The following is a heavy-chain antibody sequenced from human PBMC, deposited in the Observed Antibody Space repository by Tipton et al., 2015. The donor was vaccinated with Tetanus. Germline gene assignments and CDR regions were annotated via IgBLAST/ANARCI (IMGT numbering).Heavy chain of an antibody. J-gene: IGHJ4*02. D-gene: IGHD2-15*01. CDR3: AREADCSGGSCFSGDFDN. V-gene: IGHV3-33*01. Sequence: AASGFIFSSYGIHWVRQAPGKGLEWVAVSWYGGTDKYYADSVKGRFTISRDNSKNPLYLQMNSLRAEDTAVYYCAREADCSGGSCFSGDFDNWGQGTQVTVSS. CDR2: SWYGGTDK. CDR1: GFIFSSYG.